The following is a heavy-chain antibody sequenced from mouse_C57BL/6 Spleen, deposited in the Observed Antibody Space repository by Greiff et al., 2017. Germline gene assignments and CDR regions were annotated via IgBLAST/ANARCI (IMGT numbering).Heavy chain of an antibody. V-gene: IGHV1-64*01. CDR2: IHPNSGST. CDR3: AIINAY. Sequence: QVQLKQPGAELVKPGASVKLSCKASGYTFTSYWMHWVKQRPGQGLEWIGMIHPNSGSTNYNEKFKSKATLTVDKSSSTAYMQLSSLTSEDSAVYYCAIINAYWGQGTLVTVSA. CDR1: GYTFTSYW. D-gene: IGHD1-1*01. J-gene: IGHJ3*01.